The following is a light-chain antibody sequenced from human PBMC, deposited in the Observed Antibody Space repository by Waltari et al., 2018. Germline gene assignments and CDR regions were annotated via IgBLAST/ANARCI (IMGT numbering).Light chain of an antibody. CDR3: SSYTSSSIPV. J-gene: IGLJ3*02. CDR1: SSDLGGYNS. V-gene: IGLV2-14*01. CDR2: EVR. Sequence: QSALTQPASVSGSPGQSLTISCTGTSSDLGGYNSVSWYQQHPGKAPKLMIYEVRNRPSGVSKRFTGSKSGNTASLSICGLQAEEEVDYYCSSYTSSSIPVFGGGTKQSVL.